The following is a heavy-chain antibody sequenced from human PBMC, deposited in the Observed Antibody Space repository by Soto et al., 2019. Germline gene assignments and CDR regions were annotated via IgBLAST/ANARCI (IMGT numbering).Heavy chain of an antibody. J-gene: IGHJ4*02. V-gene: IGHV1-8*01. CDR3: ARGVEMATILGY. Sequence: ASVKVSCKASGYTFTSYDINWVRQATGQGLEWMGWMNPNSGNTGYAQKFQGRVTMTRNTSISTAYMELSSLRSEDTAVYYCARGVEMATILGYWGQRTLVTVSS. CDR1: GYTFTSYD. D-gene: IGHD5-12*01. CDR2: MNPNSGNT.